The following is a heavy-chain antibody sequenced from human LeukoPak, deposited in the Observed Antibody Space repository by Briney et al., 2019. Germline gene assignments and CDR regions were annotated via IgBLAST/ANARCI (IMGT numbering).Heavy chain of an antibody. J-gene: IGHJ4*02. D-gene: IGHD2-15*01. CDR2: IRYDESNK. V-gene: IGHV3-30*02. CDR1: GFSFSYYG. CDR3: AKIVADY. Sequence: PGGSLRLSCAASGFSFSYYGMHWVRQAPGKGLEWVAFIRYDESNKYYADSVKGRFTISRDNSNNTLYLQMNSLRAEDTAVYYCAKIVADYWGQGTLVTVSS.